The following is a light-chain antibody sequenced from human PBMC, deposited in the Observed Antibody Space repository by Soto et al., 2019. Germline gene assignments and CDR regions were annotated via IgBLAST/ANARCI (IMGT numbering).Light chain of an antibody. J-gene: IGLJ3*02. CDR3: SSYPISSTPWV. CDR2: EVT. Sequence: QSALTQPASVSGSPGQSITISCTGTGSDVGGYNYVSWYQQNPGKAPKLMIYEVTNRPSGVSNRFSGSKSGNTASLTISGLQAEDEADYYCSSYPISSTPWVFGGGTKVTVL. V-gene: IGLV2-14*01. CDR1: GSDVGGYNY.